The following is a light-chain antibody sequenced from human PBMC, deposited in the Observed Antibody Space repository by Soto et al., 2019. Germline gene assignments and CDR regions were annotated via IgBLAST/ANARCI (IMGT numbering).Light chain of an antibody. CDR3: QQYNSYS. CDR1: QVIGIY. J-gene: IGKJ1*01. CDR2: AAS. Sequence: DIQLTQSPSFLSASVGDRVTITCRASQVIGIYLAWYQQKPGKAPNLLISAASTLQSGVPSRFSGSGSGTEFTLTISSLQPDDFATYYCQQYNSYSFGQGTKVDTK. V-gene: IGKV1-9*01.